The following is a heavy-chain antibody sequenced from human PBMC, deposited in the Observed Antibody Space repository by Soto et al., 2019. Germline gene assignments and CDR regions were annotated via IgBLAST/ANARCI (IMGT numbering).Heavy chain of an antibody. J-gene: IGHJ4*02. CDR1: GFTFGDYA. V-gene: IGHV3-49*04. D-gene: IGHD3-22*01. Sequence: GGSLRLSCTASGFTFGDYAMSWVRQAPGKGLEWVGFIRNKAYGGTTEYAASVKGRFTISRDDSKSIAYLQMNSLKTEDTAVYYCTRPPRDDTSGYYSLPFYWGQGTLVTVSS. CDR3: TRPPRDDTSGYYSLPFY. CDR2: IRNKAYGGTT.